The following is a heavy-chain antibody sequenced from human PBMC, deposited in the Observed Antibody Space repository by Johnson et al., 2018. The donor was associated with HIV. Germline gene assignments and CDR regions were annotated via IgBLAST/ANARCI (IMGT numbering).Heavy chain of an antibody. J-gene: IGHJ3*02. CDR2: ISSDGSNK. V-gene: IGHV3-30*04. CDR1: GFTFSSYA. Sequence: QVQLVESGGGVVQPGRSLRLSCAASGFTFSSYAMHWVRQAPGKGLEWVAVISSDGSNKYYADSVKVRFTISRDNSKNTLDLQMNSLRAEDTAVYYCARVPNDAFDIWGQGTMVTVSS. CDR3: ARVPNDAFDI.